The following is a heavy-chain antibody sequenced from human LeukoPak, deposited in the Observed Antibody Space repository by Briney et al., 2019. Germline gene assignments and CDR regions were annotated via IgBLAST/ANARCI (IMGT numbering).Heavy chain of an antibody. CDR3: ARRVRGYCSSTSCYSRLVTWFDP. J-gene: IGHJ5*02. Sequence: SETLSLTCAVYGGSFSGYYWSWIRQPPGKGLEWIGEINHSGSTNYNPSLKSRVTISVDTSKNQFSLKLSSVTAADTAVYYCARRVRGYCSSTSCYSRLVTWFDPWGQGTLVTVSS. V-gene: IGHV4-34*01. D-gene: IGHD2-2*01. CDR1: GGSFSGYY. CDR2: INHSGST.